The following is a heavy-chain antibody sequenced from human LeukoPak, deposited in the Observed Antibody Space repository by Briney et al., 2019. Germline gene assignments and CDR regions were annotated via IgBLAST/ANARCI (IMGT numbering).Heavy chain of an antibody. CDR2: ISSSSSYI. V-gene: IGHV3-21*01. CDR1: GFTFSSYS. Sequence: KAGGSLRLSCAASGFTFSSYSMNWVRQAPGKGLEWVSSISSSSSYIYYADSVKGRFTISRDNAKNSLYLQMNSLRAEDTAVYYCARGLRYSQRLGGFDPWGQGTLVTVSS. CDR3: ARGLRYSQRLGGFDP. D-gene: IGHD3-9*01. J-gene: IGHJ5*02.